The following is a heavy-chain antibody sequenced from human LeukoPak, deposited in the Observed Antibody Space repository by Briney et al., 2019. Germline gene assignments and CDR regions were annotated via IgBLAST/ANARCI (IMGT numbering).Heavy chain of an antibody. CDR1: GFTSSSST. CDR2: ISGSGGST. D-gene: IGHD3-10*01. Sequence: GGSLRLSCAAPGFTSSSSTMSWVRHTPGTGLERVSVISGSGGSTYYADSVKGRFTISRDNPKNTLYLQMNSLRAEDTAVYYCATRGDKYYFDYWGQGTLVTVSS. J-gene: IGHJ4*02. V-gene: IGHV3-23*01. CDR3: ATRGDKYYFDY.